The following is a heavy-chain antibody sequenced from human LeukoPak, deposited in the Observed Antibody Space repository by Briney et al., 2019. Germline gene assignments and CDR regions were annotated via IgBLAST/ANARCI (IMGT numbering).Heavy chain of an antibody. Sequence: ASVKVSCKASGYTFTGYYMHWVRQAPGQGLEWMGWINHNSGGTNYAQKFQGWVTMTRDTSISTAYMELSRLRSDDTAVYYCARDLKGYCSSTSCYPGRYGMDVWGQGTTVTVSS. CDR3: ARDLKGYCSSTSCYPGRYGMDV. J-gene: IGHJ6*02. CDR1: GYTFTGYY. CDR2: INHNSGGT. D-gene: IGHD2-2*01. V-gene: IGHV1-2*04.